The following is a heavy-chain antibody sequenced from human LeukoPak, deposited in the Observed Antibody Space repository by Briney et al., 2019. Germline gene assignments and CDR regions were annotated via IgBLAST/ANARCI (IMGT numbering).Heavy chain of an antibody. CDR2: ISAYNGNT. Sequence: GESLKISCKGSGYTFTSYGISWVRQAPGQGLEWMGWISAYNGNTNYAQKLQGGVTMTTDTSTSTAYMELRSLRSDDTAVYYCARVIIGSYPDYWGQGTLVTVSS. J-gene: IGHJ4*02. V-gene: IGHV1-18*01. D-gene: IGHD1-26*01. CDR1: GYTFTSYG. CDR3: ARVIIGSYPDY.